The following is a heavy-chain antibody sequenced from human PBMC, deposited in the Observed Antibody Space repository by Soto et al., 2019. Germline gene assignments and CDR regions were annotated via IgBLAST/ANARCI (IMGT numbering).Heavy chain of an antibody. D-gene: IGHD3-3*01. J-gene: IGHJ5*02. CDR2: INPNSGGT. V-gene: IGHV1-2*02. Sequence: ASVKVSCKASGYTFTGYYMHWVRQAPGQGLEWMGWINPNSGGTNYAQKFQGRVTMTRDTSISTAYMELSRLRSDDTAVYYCARENDYDFWSGYSLGWFDPWGKGTLVTISS. CDR1: GYTFTGYY. CDR3: ARENDYDFWSGYSLGWFDP.